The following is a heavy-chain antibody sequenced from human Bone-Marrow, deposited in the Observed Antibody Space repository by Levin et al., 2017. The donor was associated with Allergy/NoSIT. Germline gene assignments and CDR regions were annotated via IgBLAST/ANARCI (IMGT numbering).Heavy chain of an antibody. J-gene: IGHJ4*02. CDR2: ISYDGSNK. CDR3: ARDGLIVPVVPAAPDL. D-gene: IGHD2-2*01. V-gene: IGHV3-30-3*01. Sequence: PGGSLRLSCAASGFTFSSYAMHWVRQAPGKGLEWVAVISYDGSNKYYADSVKGRFTISRDNSKNTLYLQMNSLRAEDTAVYYCARDGLIVPVVPAAPDLWGQGTLVTVSS. CDR1: GFTFSSYA.